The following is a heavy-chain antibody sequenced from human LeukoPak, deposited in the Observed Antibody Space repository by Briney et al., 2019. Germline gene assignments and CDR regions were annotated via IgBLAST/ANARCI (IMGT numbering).Heavy chain of an antibody. CDR3: AKRARPFGGGFDY. D-gene: IGHD3-16*01. CDR1: GFTVSSSY. CDR2: IYSSGRT. Sequence: GGSLRLSCAASGFTVSSSYMTWVRQAPGKGLEWVSVIYSSGRTSYADSVKRRFTISRDNSKNTLYLQRNSLRAEDTAVYYCAKRARPFGGGFDYWGQGTLVSVSS. J-gene: IGHJ4*02. V-gene: IGHV3-53*01.